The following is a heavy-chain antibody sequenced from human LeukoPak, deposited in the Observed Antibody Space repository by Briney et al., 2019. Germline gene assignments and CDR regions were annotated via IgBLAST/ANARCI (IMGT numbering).Heavy chain of an antibody. CDR1: GFTFSSYS. J-gene: IGHJ4*02. D-gene: IGHD4-17*01. CDR3: ARAYGDYVLDY. Sequence: PGGSLRLSCAASGFTFSSYSMNWVRQAPGKGLEWVSYISSSSSTIYYADSVKGRFTISRDNAKNSLYLQMNSLRAEDTAVYYCARAYGDYVLDYWGQGTLVTVSS. CDR2: ISSSSSTI. V-gene: IGHV3-48*04.